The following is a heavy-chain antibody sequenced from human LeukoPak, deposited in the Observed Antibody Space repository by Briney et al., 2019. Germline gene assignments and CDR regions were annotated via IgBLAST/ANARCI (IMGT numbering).Heavy chain of an antibody. CDR3: ARDATMIVVVTYYFDY. D-gene: IGHD3-22*01. J-gene: IGHJ4*02. CDR2: IKQDGSEK. CDR1: GFTFSSYG. V-gene: IGHV3-7*01. Sequence: GGSLRLSCAASGFTFSSYGMHWVRQAPGKGLEWVANIKQDGSEKYYVDSVKGRFTISRDNAKNSLYLQMNSLRAEDTAVYYCARDATMIVVVTYYFDYWGQGTLVTVSS.